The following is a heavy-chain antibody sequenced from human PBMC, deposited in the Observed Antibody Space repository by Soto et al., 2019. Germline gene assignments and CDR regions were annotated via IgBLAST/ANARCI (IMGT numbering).Heavy chain of an antibody. CDR3: AKGRGKNWNFNY. D-gene: IGHD1-7*01. CDR1: GFTFSSYA. V-gene: IGHV3-23*01. CDR2: ISGSGGTA. J-gene: IGHJ4*02. Sequence: EVQLLESGGGSVQPGGSLRLSCVAPGFTFSSYAMHWVRRPPGKGLEWVSRISGSGGTAYYADSVKGRFSISRDSLVNTLYLQTNSLRAEDTAVYYCAKGRGKNWNFNYWGQGTLVTASP.